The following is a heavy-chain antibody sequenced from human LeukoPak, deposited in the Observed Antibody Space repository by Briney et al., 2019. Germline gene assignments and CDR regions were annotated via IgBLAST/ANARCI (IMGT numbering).Heavy chain of an antibody. J-gene: IGHJ4*02. V-gene: IGHV4-59*12. Sequence: SETLSLTCTVSGGSISSYYWSWIRQPPGKGLEWIGYIYYSGSTYYNPSLRSRVTISVDTSKNQFSLKLSSVTAADTAVYYCARGGGLNYDLIDYWGQGTLVTVSS. CDR1: GGSISSYY. CDR2: IYYSGST. D-gene: IGHD3-10*01. CDR3: ARGGGLNYDLIDY.